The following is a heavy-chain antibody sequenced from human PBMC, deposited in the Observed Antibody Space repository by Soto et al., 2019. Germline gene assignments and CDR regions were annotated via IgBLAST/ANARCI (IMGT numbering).Heavy chain of an antibody. V-gene: IGHV4-59*08. J-gene: IGHJ4*02. D-gene: IGHD3-10*01. Sequence: SETLSLTCTVSGGSIRPHYWSWLLQPPGKGLEWIGYIYYSGSTNYNPSLKSRVTISVDTSKNQFSLKLNSMTAADTAVYYCARHNYGSGSTYFDYWGQGTLVTVS. CDR1: GGSIRPHY. CDR3: ARHNYGSGSTYFDY. CDR2: IYYSGST.